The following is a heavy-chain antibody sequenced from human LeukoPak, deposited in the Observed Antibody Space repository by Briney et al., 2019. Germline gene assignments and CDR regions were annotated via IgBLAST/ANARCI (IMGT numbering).Heavy chain of an antibody. Sequence: SVKVSCKASGGTFSSYVISWVRQAPGQGLEWMGRIIPILGIANYAQKFQGRVTITADKSTSTAYMELSSLRSEDTAVYYCARAPDSSGYYYYYYGMDVWGQGTTVTVSS. V-gene: IGHV1-69*04. J-gene: IGHJ6*02. D-gene: IGHD3-22*01. CDR3: ARAPDSSGYYYYYYGMDV. CDR1: GGTFSSYV. CDR2: IIPILGIA.